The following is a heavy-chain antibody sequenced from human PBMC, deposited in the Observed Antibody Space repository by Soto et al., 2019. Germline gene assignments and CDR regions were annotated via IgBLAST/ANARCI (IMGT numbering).Heavy chain of an antibody. V-gene: IGHV3-73*01. CDR2: IRSKANSYAT. J-gene: IGHJ4*02. CDR1: GFTFSDSA. D-gene: IGHD2-15*01. Sequence: EVQLVESGGGLVQPGGSLKLSCAASGFTFSDSAMHWVRQASGKGLEWVGRIRSKANSYATAYAASVKGRFTISRDDSKNTAYLQMNSLKTEDTAVYYCTRDGSSGVDYWGQGTLVTVSS. CDR3: TRDGSSGVDY.